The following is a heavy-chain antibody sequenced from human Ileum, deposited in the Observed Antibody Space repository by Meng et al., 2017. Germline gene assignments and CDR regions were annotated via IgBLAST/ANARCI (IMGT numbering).Heavy chain of an antibody. D-gene: IGHD3-16*01. CDR1: GFTFDTYA. J-gene: IGHJ4*02. Sequence: GGSLRLSCAASGFTFDTYAMTWVRQPPGRGLEWVATLNDRSDYKHYADPLKGRFTTTRDNSKSILYLYMNSLRVDDTAVYFCAKQSRGTRPPDDWGQGTLVTVSS. CDR3: AKQSRGTRPPDD. CDR2: LNDRSDYK. V-gene: IGHV3-23*01.